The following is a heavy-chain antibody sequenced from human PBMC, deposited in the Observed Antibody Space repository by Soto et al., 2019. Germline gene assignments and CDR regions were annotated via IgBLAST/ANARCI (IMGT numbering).Heavy chain of an antibody. CDR1: GFTFSSFA. Sequence: GGSLRLSCAASGFTFSSFAVSWVRQAPGKGLEWVSSISPNVGSTYYADSVKGRFTISRDNSKNTLYLQMNSLRAEDTAIYYCARSGSYSWLPYWGQGTPVTVSS. J-gene: IGHJ4*02. V-gene: IGHV3-23*01. CDR2: ISPNVGST. D-gene: IGHD1-26*01. CDR3: ARSGSYSWLPY.